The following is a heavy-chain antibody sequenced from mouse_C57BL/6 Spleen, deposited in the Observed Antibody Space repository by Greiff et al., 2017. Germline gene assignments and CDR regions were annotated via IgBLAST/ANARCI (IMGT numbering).Heavy chain of an antibody. V-gene: IGHV5-17*01. Sequence: EVLLVESGGGLVKPGGSLKLSCAASGFTFSDYGMHWVRQAPGKGLEWVAYISSGSGAIYYADTVKGRFTISRDNAKNTLCLQMTSLRAEDTAMYYCARTRNFDYWGQGTTLTVSS. J-gene: IGHJ2*01. CDR2: ISSGSGAI. CDR1: GFTFSDYG. CDR3: ARTRNFDY.